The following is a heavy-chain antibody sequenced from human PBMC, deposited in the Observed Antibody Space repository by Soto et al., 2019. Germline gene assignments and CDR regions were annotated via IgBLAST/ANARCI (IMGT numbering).Heavy chain of an antibody. CDR2: INAGNGNT. J-gene: IGHJ5*02. D-gene: IGHD6-13*01. CDR1: GYTFTSYS. Sequence: GASVKVSCKASGYTFTSYSMHWVRQAPGQRLEWMGWINAGNGNTKYSQKFQGRVTITRDTSASTAYMELSSLRSEDTAVYYCARDDGGQQLVNWFDPWGQGTLVTVSS. CDR3: ARDDGGQQLVNWFDP. V-gene: IGHV1-3*01.